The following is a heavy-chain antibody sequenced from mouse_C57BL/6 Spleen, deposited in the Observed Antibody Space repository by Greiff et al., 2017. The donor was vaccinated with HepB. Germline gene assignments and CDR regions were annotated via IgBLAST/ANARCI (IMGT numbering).Heavy chain of an antibody. CDR2: IYPGDGDT. Sequence: QVQLKQSGPELVKPGASVKISCKASGYAFSSSWMNWVKQRPGKGLEWIGRIYPGDGDTNYNGKFKGKATLTADKSSSTAYMQLSSLTSEDSAVYFCARGTMVTTAWFAYWGQGTLVPVSA. CDR3: ARGTMVTTAWFAY. CDR1: GYAFSSSW. V-gene: IGHV1-82*01. J-gene: IGHJ3*01. D-gene: IGHD2-2*01.